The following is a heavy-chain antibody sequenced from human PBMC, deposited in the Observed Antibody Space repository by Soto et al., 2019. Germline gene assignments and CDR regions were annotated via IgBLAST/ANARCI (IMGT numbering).Heavy chain of an antibody. CDR1: GFTFSSYA. CDR2: ICHDGSNK. Sequence: QVQLVESGGGVVQPGRSLRLSCAASGFTFSSYAMHWVRQAPGKGLEWVAVICHDGSNKYYADSVKGRFTISRDNSKNTLYLQMNSLRPDDTAVYYCARGGRWLQGNDYWGQGSLFTVSS. CDR3: ARGGRWLQGNDY. J-gene: IGHJ4*02. D-gene: IGHD3-16*01. V-gene: IGHV3-30*04.